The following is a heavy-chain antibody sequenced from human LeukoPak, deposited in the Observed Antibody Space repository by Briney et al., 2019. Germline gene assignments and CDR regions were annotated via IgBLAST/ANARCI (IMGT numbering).Heavy chain of an antibody. D-gene: IGHD3-22*01. Sequence: GGSLRLSCAASGFTVSNAWMSWVRQAPGKGLEWVGRIKSKTDGETTDYAAPVKGRFTISRDDSKNTLYLQMNSLKSEDTAVYYCTTVYSDSGGFYFNYCDYWGQGTLVTVSS. CDR3: TTVYSDSGGFYFNYCDY. CDR2: IKSKTDGETT. J-gene: IGHJ4*02. V-gene: IGHV3-15*01. CDR1: GFTVSNAW.